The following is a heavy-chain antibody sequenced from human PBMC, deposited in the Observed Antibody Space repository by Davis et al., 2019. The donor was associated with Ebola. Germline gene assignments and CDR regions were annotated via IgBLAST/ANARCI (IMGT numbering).Heavy chain of an antibody. D-gene: IGHD3-3*01. CDR3: AKSGLSFGVVKYHYGMDV. CDR2: LSSSYSYI. CDR1: GFAFSSYS. Sequence: GGSLRLSCAASGFAFSSYSMNWVRQAPGKGLEWVSSLSSSYSYIYYADSVKGRFTISRDNSKKTLYLQMNSLRAEDTAVYYCAKSGLSFGVVKYHYGMDVWGKGTTVTVSS. V-gene: IGHV3-21*01. J-gene: IGHJ6*04.